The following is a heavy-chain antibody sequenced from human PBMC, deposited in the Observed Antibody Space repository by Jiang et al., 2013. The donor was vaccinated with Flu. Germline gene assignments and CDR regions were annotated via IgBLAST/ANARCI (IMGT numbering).Heavy chain of an antibody. CDR2: IYTSGST. D-gene: IGHD3-9*01. V-gene: IGHV4-61*02. J-gene: IGHJ5*01. CDR3: ARELSGYDILTGYYNKGNWF. Sequence: YGSGLVKPSQTLSLTCTVSGGSISSGSYYWSWIRQPAGKGLEWIGRIYTSGSTNYNPSLKSRVTISVDTSKNQFSLKLSSVTAADTAVYYCARELSGYDILTGYYNKGNWF. CDR1: GGSISSGSYY.